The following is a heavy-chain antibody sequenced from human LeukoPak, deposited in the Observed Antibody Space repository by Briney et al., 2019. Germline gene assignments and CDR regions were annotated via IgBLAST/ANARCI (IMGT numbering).Heavy chain of an antibody. V-gene: IGHV4-4*07. J-gene: IGHJ4*02. CDR3: ARVEADYYGSGRPTRFDY. CDR1: GGSISSYY. CDR2: IYTSGST. D-gene: IGHD3-10*01. Sequence: SETLSLTCTVSGGSISSYYWSWIRQPAGKGLEWIGRIYTSGSTNYNPSLKSRVTMSVDTSKNQFSLKLSSVTAADTAVYYCARVEADYYGSGRPTRFDYWGQGTLVTVSS.